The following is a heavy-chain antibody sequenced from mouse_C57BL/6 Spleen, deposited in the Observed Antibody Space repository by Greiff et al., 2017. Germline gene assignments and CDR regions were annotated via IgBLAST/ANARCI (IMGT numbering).Heavy chain of an antibody. V-gene: IGHV10-1*01. CDR3: VRQGEDGYSLYFDY. J-gene: IGHJ2*01. D-gene: IGHD2-3*01. CDR2: IRSKSNNYAT. Sequence: EVQLQQSGGGLVQPKGSLKLSCAASGFSFNTYAMNWVRQAPGKGLEWVARIRSKSNNYATYYADSVKDRFTISRDVSESTLYLQMHNLNTEDAAIYYCVRQGEDGYSLYFDYWGQGTTLTVSS. CDR1: GFSFNTYA.